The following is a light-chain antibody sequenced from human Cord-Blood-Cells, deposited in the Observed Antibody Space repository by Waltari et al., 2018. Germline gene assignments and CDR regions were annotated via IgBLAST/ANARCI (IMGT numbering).Light chain of an antibody. V-gene: IGLV2-14*03. J-gene: IGLJ3*02. CDR1: ISDVGGFNY. CDR2: DLS. CDR3: SSYTSSSTLV. Sequence: QSALTQPASVSGSPGQSITISCTGTISDVGGFNYVSWYQQHPGKAPKLMIYDLSNRPAGVSNRFSGSKSGNTASLTSSGLQAEDEADYYCSSYTSSSTLVFGGGTKLTVL.